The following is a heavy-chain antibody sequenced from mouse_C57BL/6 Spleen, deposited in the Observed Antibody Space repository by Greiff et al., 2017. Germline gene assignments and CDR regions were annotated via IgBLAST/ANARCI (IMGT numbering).Heavy chain of an antibody. Sequence: EVKLMESGGGLVQPGGSLSLSCAASGFTFTDYYMSWVRQPPGKALEWLGFIRNKANGYTTEYSASVKGRFTISRDNSQSILYLQMNALRAEDSATYYCARSNPYYYSSSYYFDYWGQGTTLTVSS. CDR2: IRNKANGYTT. CDR1: GFTFTDYY. V-gene: IGHV7-3*01. CDR3: ARSNPYYYSSSYYFDY. J-gene: IGHJ2*01. D-gene: IGHD1-1*01.